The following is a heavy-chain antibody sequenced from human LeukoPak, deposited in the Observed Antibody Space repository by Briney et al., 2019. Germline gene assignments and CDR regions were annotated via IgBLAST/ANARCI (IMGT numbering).Heavy chain of an antibody. CDR3: ARVAVDSSGYYLDAFDI. D-gene: IGHD3-22*01. Sequence: GASVKVSCKAAGGTFSSYAISWVRQAPGQGLEWMGIINPSGGSTSYAQKFQGRVTMTRDTSTSTVYMELSSLRSEDTAVYYCARVAVDSSGYYLDAFDIWGQGTMATVSS. J-gene: IGHJ3*02. CDR2: INPSGGST. CDR1: GGTFSSYA. V-gene: IGHV1-46*01.